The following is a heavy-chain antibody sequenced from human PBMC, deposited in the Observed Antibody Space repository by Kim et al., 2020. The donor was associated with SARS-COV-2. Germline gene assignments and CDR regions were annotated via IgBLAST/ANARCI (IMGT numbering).Heavy chain of an antibody. CDR3: ARGRNRVCLNCAGMDV. CDR1: GGSFSGYY. D-gene: IGHD2-21*01. CDR2: INHSGST. Sequence: SETLSLTCAVYGGSFSGYYWSWIRQPPGKGLEWIGEINHSGSTNYNPSLKSRVTISVDTSKNQFSLKLSSVTAADTAVYYCARGRNRVCLNCAGMDVWGQGTTVTVSS. J-gene: IGHJ6*02. V-gene: IGHV4-34*01.